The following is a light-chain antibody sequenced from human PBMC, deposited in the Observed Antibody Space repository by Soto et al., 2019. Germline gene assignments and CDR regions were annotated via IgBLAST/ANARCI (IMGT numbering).Light chain of an antibody. CDR3: CSYAGSSTS. J-gene: IGLJ3*02. CDR1: SSDVGSYNL. Sequence: ALTQPASVSGSPGQSITISCTGTSSDVGSYNLVSWYQQHPGKAPKLMIYEGSKRPSGVSNRFSGSKSGNTASLTISGLQAEDEADYYCCSYAGSSTSFGGGTKVTVL. V-gene: IGLV2-23*01. CDR2: EGS.